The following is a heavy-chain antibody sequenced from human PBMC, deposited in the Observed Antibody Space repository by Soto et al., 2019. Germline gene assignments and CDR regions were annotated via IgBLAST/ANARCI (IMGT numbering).Heavy chain of an antibody. Sequence: LSLTCTVSGGSISSDDYYGTWILQAPGEGLEWIGYIYYTGRTLYNPSLKSRLTISIDTSKNQFSLKLISVSAADTAVYYCARDRSNSPDFFDDWGQGTLVTVSS. CDR1: GGSISSDDYY. V-gene: IGHV4-30-4*01. CDR2: IYYTGRT. D-gene: IGHD6-6*01. J-gene: IGHJ4*02. CDR3: ARDRSNSPDFFDD.